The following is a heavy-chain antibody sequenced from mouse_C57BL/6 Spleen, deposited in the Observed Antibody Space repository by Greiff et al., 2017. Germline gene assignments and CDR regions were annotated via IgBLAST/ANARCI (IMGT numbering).Heavy chain of an antibody. CDR2: ILPGSGST. J-gene: IGHJ3*01. D-gene: IGHD2-4*01. V-gene: IGHV1-9*01. CDR3: ARGGYYDYWFAY. CDR1: GYTFTGYW. Sequence: VQLQQSGAELMKPGASVKLSCKATGYTFTGYWIEWVKQRPGHGLEWIGEILPGSGSTNYNEKFKGKATFTADTSSNTAYMQLSILTTEDSAIYYCARGGYYDYWFAYWGQGTLVTVSA.